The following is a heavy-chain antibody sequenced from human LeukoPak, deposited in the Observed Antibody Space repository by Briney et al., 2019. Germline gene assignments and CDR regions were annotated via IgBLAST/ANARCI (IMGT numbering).Heavy chain of an antibody. J-gene: IGHJ4*02. CDR1: GFTFSSYE. CDR3: ARGDYSGSYYFDY. CDR2: ISESGSAI. V-gene: IGHV3-48*03. Sequence: GGSLRLSCAASGFTFSSYEMNWVRLAPGKGLEWVSYISESGSAIYYADSVKGRFTISRDNAKNSLYLQMNSLRAEDTAVYYCARGDYSGSYYFDYWGQGTLVTVSS. D-gene: IGHD1-26*01.